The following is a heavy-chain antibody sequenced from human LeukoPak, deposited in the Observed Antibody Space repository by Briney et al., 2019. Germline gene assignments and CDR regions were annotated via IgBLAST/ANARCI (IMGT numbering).Heavy chain of an antibody. D-gene: IGHD5-18*01. CDR2: IIPIFGTA. V-gene: IGHV1-69*13. Sequence: SVKVSCKACGCTFSSYAISWVRQAPGQGLEWMGGIIPIFGTANYAQKFQGRVTITADESTSTAYMELSSLRSEDTAVYYCASPEGGYSYGYVYWGQGTLVTVSS. J-gene: IGHJ4*02. CDR1: GCTFSSYA. CDR3: ASPEGGYSYGYVY.